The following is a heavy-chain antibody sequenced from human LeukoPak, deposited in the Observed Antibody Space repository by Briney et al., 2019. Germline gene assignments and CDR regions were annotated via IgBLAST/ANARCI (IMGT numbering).Heavy chain of an antibody. J-gene: IGHJ4*02. V-gene: IGHV1-24*01. Sequence: ASVKVSCKVSGYTLTELSMHWVRQALGKGLEWMGGFDPEDGETIYAQKFQGRVTMTEDTSTDTAYMELSSLRSEDTAVYYCATDVKISYGGYKDYWGQGTLVTVSS. CDR2: FDPEDGET. CDR1: GYTLTELS. D-gene: IGHD5-12*01. CDR3: ATDVKISYGGYKDY.